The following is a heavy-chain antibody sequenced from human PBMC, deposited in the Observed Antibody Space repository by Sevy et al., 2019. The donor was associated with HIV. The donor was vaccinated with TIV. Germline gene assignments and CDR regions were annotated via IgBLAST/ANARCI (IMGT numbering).Heavy chain of an antibody. CDR1: GFTFTSDW. Sequence: GESLKISCAASGFTFTSDWMHWVRQPPGKGLAWVSHINSDGEMIRYADSVKGRFTTSRDNAKNILYLQMNNLRAEDTAAYYCARGSRGTFGSWGQGTLVTVSS. J-gene: IGHJ4*02. D-gene: IGHD1-26*01. CDR2: INSDGEMI. V-gene: IGHV3-74*01. CDR3: ARGSRGTFGS.